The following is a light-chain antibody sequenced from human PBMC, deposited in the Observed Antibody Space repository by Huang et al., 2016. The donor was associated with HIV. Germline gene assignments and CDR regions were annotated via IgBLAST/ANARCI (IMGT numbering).Light chain of an antibody. J-gene: IGKJ2*01. V-gene: IGKV3-15*01. CDR1: ERILRN. Sequence: VMTQSPATLSVSPGERATLSCRASERILRNLAWYQQRPGQPPSLLIYGASVRLPGIPDRWRGSGAGTECSLTSSSLQSEDFAVYYGQQYNKWPPYTYGQGTKLEIK. CDR2: GAS. CDR3: QQYNKWPPYT.